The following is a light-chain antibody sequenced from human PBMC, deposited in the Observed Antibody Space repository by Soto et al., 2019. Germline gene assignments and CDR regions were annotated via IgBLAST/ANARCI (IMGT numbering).Light chain of an antibody. Sequence: EIVMTQSPATLSVSPGERATLSCRASQSVSSNLAWYQQKPGQAPRLLIYGASTRATGIPARFSGSGSGTEFTLPISSLQSKDFPVYYCRQYNTWPFPPWAFGQGTKVEIK. CDR1: QSVSSN. J-gene: IGKJ1*01. CDR3: RQYNTWPFPPWA. CDR2: GAS. V-gene: IGKV3-15*01.